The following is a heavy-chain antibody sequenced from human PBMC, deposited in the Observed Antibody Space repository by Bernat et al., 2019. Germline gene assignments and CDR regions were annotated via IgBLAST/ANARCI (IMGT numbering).Heavy chain of an antibody. CDR2: ISSSSSYI. Sequence: EVQLVESGGGLVKPGGSLRLSCAASGFTFSSYSMNWVRQAPGKGLEWVSSISSSSSYIYYADSVKGRFTISRDNSKNTLYLQMNSLRAEDTAVYYCAKDLGMDTAMAHYYYYGMDVWGQGTTVTVSS. D-gene: IGHD5-18*01. V-gene: IGHV3-21*04. J-gene: IGHJ6*02. CDR1: GFTFSSYS. CDR3: AKDLGMDTAMAHYYYYGMDV.